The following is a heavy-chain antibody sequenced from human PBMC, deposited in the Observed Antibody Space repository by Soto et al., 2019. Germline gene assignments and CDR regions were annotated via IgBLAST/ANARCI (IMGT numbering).Heavy chain of an antibody. V-gene: IGHV3-33*01. D-gene: IGHD3-10*01. Sequence: QVQLVQSGGGVVQPGRSLRLSCAASGFSFSGYGMHWVRQAPGKGLEWVAVIWYDGSEKYYADSVKGRFTISRDNSKNTLFLQMNSRRVVDTAVYYRERDEVLADWGQGTVVTV. CDR2: IWYDGSEK. CDR3: ERDEVLAD. J-gene: IGHJ4*02. CDR1: GFSFSGYG.